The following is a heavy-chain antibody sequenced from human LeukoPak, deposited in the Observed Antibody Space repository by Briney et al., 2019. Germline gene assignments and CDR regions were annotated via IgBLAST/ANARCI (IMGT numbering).Heavy chain of an antibody. J-gene: IGHJ6*02. CDR2: VNPNSGGT. D-gene: IGHD2-2*02. CDR1: GYTFTDLY. Sequence: ASVKVSSKPSGYTFTDLYIHWVRQAPGQGLEWMGRVNPNSGGTDYAQKFQGRVTMTRDTSIGTAYMELNRLRSDDTAVYFCARGEVVPAAISYYYYGVAVWGQGTTVTVSS. CDR3: ARGEVVPAAISYYYYGVAV. V-gene: IGHV1-2*06.